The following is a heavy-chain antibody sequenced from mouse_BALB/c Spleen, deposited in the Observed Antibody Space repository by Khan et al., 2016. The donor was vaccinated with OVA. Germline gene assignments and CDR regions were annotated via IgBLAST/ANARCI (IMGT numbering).Heavy chain of an antibody. V-gene: IGHV2-6-4*01. D-gene: IGHD3-3*01. Sequence: VQLQESGPGLVAPSQSLSITCTVSGFSLSRYSVHWVRQPPGKGLEWLGIMWIGGSTDYNSALKSRLIISKDNSKRQVFLEMNSLQTDDTAMYYCVRKRDGGSYWYFDVWGAGTTVTVSS. CDR2: MWIGGST. J-gene: IGHJ1*01. CDR3: VRKRDGGSYWYFDV. CDR1: GFSLSRYS.